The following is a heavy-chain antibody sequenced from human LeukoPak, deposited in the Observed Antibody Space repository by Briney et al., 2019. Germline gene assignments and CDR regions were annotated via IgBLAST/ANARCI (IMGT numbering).Heavy chain of an antibody. V-gene: IGHV6-1*01. CDR1: GDSVSSNIAA. CDR3: VRSQGDMDV. J-gene: IGHJ6*03. Sequence: SQTLSLTCTISGDSVSSNIAAWNWIRQSPSRGLEWLGRTHYSSRWYNDYAVSVKSRITIYADTSKNQFSLQLNSVTPEDTAVYYCVRSQGDMDVWGKGTSVTVSS. CDR2: THYSSRWYN. D-gene: IGHD1-26*01.